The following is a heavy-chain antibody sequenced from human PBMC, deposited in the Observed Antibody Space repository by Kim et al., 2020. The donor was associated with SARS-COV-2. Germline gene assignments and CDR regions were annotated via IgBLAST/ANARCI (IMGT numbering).Heavy chain of an antibody. CDR1: GGSISSGGYY. CDR2: IYYSGST. Sequence: SETLSLTCTVSGGSISSGGYYWSWIRQHPGKGLEWIGYIYYSGSTYYNPSLKSRVTISVDTSKNQFSLKLSSVTAADTAVYYCARARITMIVVVTYFDYWGQGNLVTVSS. CDR3: ARARITMIVVVTYFDY. D-gene: IGHD3-22*01. V-gene: IGHV4-31*03. J-gene: IGHJ4*02.